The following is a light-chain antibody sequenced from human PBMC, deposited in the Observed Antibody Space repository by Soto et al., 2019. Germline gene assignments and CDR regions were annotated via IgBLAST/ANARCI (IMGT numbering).Light chain of an antibody. CDR3: QHYGISPVT. CDR2: GAS. J-gene: IGKJ5*01. CDR1: QRVGTR. Sequence: TVLRQSLATLSLSPVERGTLSCWASQRVGTRLAWYQQRPGQPPRLLMSGASSRATGIPDRFSGSGAATDFTLTISRLEPEDVALYSCQHYGISPVTFGQGTRLEIK. V-gene: IGKV3-20*01.